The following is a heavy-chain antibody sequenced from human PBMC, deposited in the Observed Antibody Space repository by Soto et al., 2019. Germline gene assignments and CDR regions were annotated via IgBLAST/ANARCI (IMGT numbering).Heavy chain of an antibody. D-gene: IGHD1-26*01. Sequence: ASVKVSCKASGYTFTSYGISWVRQDPGQGLEWMGWISAYNGNTNYAQKLQGRVTMTTDTSTSTAYMELRSLRSDDTAVYYCASPSYRARHAFDIWGQGTMVTVSS. CDR1: GYTFTSYG. J-gene: IGHJ3*02. V-gene: IGHV1-18*04. CDR3: ASPSYRARHAFDI. CDR2: ISAYNGNT.